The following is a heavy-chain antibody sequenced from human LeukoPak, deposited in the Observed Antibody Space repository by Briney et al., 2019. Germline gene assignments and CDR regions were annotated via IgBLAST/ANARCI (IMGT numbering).Heavy chain of an antibody. J-gene: IGHJ6*02. CDR2: ISPDGSSE. CDR3: ARSPMGIYTFDV. V-gene: IGHV3-30*04. Sequence: GGSLRLSCAASGFSFGNYVMHWVRQAPGKGLEWVAVISPDGSSEFYADPVKGRFTISRDNFESTLHLRMDRLRVDDTAVFYCARSPMGIYTFDVWGQGTTVTVSS. CDR1: GFSFGNYV. D-gene: IGHD2/OR15-2a*01.